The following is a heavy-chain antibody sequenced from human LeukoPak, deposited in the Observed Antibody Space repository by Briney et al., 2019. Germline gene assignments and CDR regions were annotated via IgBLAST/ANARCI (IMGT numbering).Heavy chain of an antibody. CDR2: ISYDGSNK. CDR3: ASHGTVTTY. CDR1: GFTFSSYA. D-gene: IGHD4-17*01. Sequence: PGRSLRLSCAASGFTFSSYAMHWVRQAPGKGLEWVAVISYDGSNKYYADSVKGRFTISRDNSKNTLYLQMNSLRAEDTAVYYCASHGTVTTYWGQGTLVTVSS. J-gene: IGHJ4*02. V-gene: IGHV3-30-3*01.